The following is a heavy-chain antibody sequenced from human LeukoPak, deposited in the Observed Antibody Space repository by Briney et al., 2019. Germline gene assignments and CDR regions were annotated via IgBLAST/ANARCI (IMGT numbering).Heavy chain of an antibody. Sequence: ASVKVSCKASGYTFTNYGITWVRQAPGQGLEWMGWISAYNGDTNYAQKVQGRVTLTTDTSTSTAYMELRSLRSDDTAVYYCARSIAVATYDSWGQGTLVTVSS. CDR1: GYTFTNYG. CDR3: ARSIAVATYDS. D-gene: IGHD6-19*01. CDR2: ISAYNGDT. V-gene: IGHV1-18*01. J-gene: IGHJ4*02.